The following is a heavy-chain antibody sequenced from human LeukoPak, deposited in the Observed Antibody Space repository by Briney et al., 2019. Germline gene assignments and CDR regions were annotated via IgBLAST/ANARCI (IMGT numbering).Heavy chain of an antibody. V-gene: IGHV3-21*01. J-gene: IGHJ4*02. CDR1: GFTFSSYS. CDR3: ARHSDYDIWTCPNDY. D-gene: IGHD3-9*01. CDR2: ISTSSIYI. Sequence: PGGSLRLSCAASGFTFSSYSMNWVRQAPGKGLEWVSSISTSSIYIYYADSMKGRFTIFRDNDKNSLYQQMNSLTAEATAVYYCARHSDYDIWTCPNDYWGQGTLVTVSS.